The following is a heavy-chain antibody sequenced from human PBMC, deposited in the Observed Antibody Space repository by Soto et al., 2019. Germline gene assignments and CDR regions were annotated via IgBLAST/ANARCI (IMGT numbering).Heavy chain of an antibody. D-gene: IGHD3-10*01. Sequence: QVQLQQWGAGLLKPSETLSLTCGAYGGSISDYFWSWIRQPPGKGLEWIGEINHRGNTNYNPSLKSSVTMSVDTSKNQFSLKLTSVTAADTAVYYCARGILLKTDYWGQGTLVTVSS. V-gene: IGHV4-34*01. J-gene: IGHJ4*02. CDR2: INHRGNT. CDR1: GGSISDYF. CDR3: ARGILLKTDY.